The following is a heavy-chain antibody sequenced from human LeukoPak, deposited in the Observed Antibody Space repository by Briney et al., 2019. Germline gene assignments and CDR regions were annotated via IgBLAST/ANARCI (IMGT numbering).Heavy chain of an antibody. CDR2: IYYSGST. J-gene: IGHJ4*02. CDR3: ARDRTGGGRFDY. CDR1: GGSISSYY. V-gene: IGHV4-59*12. Sequence: SETLSLTCTVSGGSISSYYWSWIRQPPGKGLEWIGYIYYSGSTNYNPSLKSRVTISVDTSKNQFSLKLSSVTAADTAVYYCARDRTGGGRFDYWGQGTLVTVSS. D-gene: IGHD2-15*01.